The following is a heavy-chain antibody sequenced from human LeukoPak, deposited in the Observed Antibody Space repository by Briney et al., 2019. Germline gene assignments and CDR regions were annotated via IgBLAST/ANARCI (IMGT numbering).Heavy chain of an antibody. J-gene: IGHJ5*02. CDR1: GYSISSGYY. V-gene: IGHV4-38-2*02. CDR2: IYHSGST. CDR3: AREGDNDQWLLWLAHKNWFDP. D-gene: IGHD3-3*01. Sequence: SETLSLTCTVSGYSISSGYYWGWIRQPPGKGLEWIGSIYHSGSTYYNPSLKSRVTISVDTSKNQFSLKLSSVTAADTAVYYCAREGDNDQWLLWLAHKNWFDPWGQGTLVTVSS.